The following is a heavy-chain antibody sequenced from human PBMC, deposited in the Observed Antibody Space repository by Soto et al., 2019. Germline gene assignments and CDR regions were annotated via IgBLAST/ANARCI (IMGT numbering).Heavy chain of an antibody. Sequence: ETLPLTCTVAGECISSYFWSWIRQPPGKALEWIGYMFHSGRTNYNPSLTSRVTMSADTSNNQFYLTLPSVNAADTAVYYCAKAGKYYDSTGYDAFAVWGQGIMVTV. CDR1: GECISSYF. CDR2: MFHSGRT. CDR3: AKAGKYYDSTGYDAFAV. D-gene: IGHD3-22*01. J-gene: IGHJ3*01. V-gene: IGHV4-59*01.